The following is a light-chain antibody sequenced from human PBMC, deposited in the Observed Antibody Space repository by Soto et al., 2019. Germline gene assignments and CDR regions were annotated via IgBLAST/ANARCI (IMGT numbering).Light chain of an antibody. J-gene: IGKJ2*01. V-gene: IGKV1-5*03. CDR3: QQYDTYLYT. CDR2: KAS. CDR1: QSIDRW. Sequence: DIQMTQSPSTLSASVGDSVTITCRASQSIDRWLAWYQQKPGKGPKVLIYKASSLESEVPSRFSGSGSGTEFTLTINSLQPDDFANYYCQQYDTYLYTFGQGTKRAIK.